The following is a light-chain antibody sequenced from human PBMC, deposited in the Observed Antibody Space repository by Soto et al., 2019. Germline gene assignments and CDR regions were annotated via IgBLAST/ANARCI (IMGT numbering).Light chain of an antibody. CDR3: QQSYSTTIT. Sequence: DIQMTQSPSSLSASVGHRFTITCRASQSISFYLNWYQKKPGNAPKVLIYAASNLQTGVPSRLSGSGYGTDFTITINSLQNEDFATYSCQQSYSTTITFGQGTRLEIK. J-gene: IGKJ5*01. CDR1: QSISFY. V-gene: IGKV1-39*01. CDR2: AAS.